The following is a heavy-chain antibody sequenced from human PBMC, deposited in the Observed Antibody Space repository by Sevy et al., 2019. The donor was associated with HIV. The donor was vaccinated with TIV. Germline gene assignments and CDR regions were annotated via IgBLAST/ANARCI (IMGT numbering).Heavy chain of an antibody. D-gene: IGHD3-22*01. CDR2: IYYSGST. J-gene: IGHJ5*02. CDR1: GGSISSYY. V-gene: IGHV4-59*01. CDR3: ARGHTYYYDSSGSRVWGRFDP. Sequence: SETLSLTCTVSGGSISSYYWSWIRQPPGKGLEWIGYIYYSGSTNYNPSLKSRVTISVDTSKNQFSLKLGSVTAADTAVYYCARGHTYYYDSSGSRVWGRFDPWGQGTLVTVSS.